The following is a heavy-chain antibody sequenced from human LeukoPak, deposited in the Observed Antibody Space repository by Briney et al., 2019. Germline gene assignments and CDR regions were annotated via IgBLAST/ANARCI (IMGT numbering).Heavy chain of an antibody. V-gene: IGHV4-34*01. D-gene: IGHD5-18*01. Sequence: SETLSLTCAVYGGSFSGYYWSWIRQPPGKGLEWIGEINHSGSTNYNPSLKSRVTISVDTSKNQFSLKLSSVTAADTAVYYCARGRGYSYGYLSYYFDYWGQGTLVTVPS. CDR3: ARGRGYSYGYLSYYFDY. J-gene: IGHJ4*02. CDR2: INHSGST. CDR1: GGSFSGYY.